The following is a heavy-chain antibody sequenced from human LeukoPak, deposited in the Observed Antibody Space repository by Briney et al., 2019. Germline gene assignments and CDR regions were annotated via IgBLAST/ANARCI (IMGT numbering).Heavy chain of an antibody. CDR1: GYTFSGYY. V-gene: IGHV1-2*02. CDR3: SRGSRRGGGYGLNLLY. D-gene: IGHD5-12*01. J-gene: IGHJ4*02. Sequence: ASVKVSCKASGYTFSGYYIHWIRQAPGQGLEWMGWMNPNSGDTSYAQKFQGRVTMTRDTPISTAYMELSRLRSDDTAVYYCSRGSRRGGGYGLNLLYWGQGTLVTVSS. CDR2: MNPNSGDT.